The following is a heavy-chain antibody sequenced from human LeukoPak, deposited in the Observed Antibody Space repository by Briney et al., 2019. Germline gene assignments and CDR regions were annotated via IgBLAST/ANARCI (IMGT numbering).Heavy chain of an antibody. CDR3: TKDVGVILFDY. J-gene: IGHJ4*02. CDR2: ISNSGGST. Sequence: PGGSLRLSCAASGFTFSDYAMSWVRQAPGKGPEWVSTISNSGGSTHYADSLKGRFTISRDNSKSTLYLQMNSLRAEDTAIYYCTKDVGVILFDYWGQGTLVTVSS. D-gene: IGHD3-16*01. V-gene: IGHV3-23*01. CDR1: GFTFSDYA.